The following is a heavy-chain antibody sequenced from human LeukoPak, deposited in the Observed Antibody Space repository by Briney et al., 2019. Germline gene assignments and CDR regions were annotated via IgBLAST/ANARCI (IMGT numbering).Heavy chain of an antibody. D-gene: IGHD6-13*01. Sequence: ASVKVSCKASGYTFTGYYMHWVRQAPGQGLEWMGWINPNSGGTNYAQKFQGRVTMTRDTSISTAYMELSRLRSDDTAVYYCARDPPQQLVQQSKRELDYWGQGTLVTVSS. CDR2: INPNSGGT. J-gene: IGHJ4*02. CDR3: ARDPPQQLVQQSKRELDY. V-gene: IGHV1-2*02. CDR1: GYTFTGYY.